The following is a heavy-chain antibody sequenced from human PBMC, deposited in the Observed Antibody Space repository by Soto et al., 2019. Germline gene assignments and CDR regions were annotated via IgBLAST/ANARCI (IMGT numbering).Heavy chain of an antibody. Sequence: QPGGSLRLSCAASGFTFSGVAMHWVRQASGKGLEWVGRIRGKPDNYATAFAASVKGRFTISRDDSKNTAYLQMSSLKTEDTAVYYCAIEKVGATSVHVFDIWGQGTMVTVS. CDR3: AIEKVGATSVHVFDI. D-gene: IGHD1-26*01. CDR2: IRGKPDNYAT. CDR1: GFTFSGVA. J-gene: IGHJ3*02. V-gene: IGHV3-73*01.